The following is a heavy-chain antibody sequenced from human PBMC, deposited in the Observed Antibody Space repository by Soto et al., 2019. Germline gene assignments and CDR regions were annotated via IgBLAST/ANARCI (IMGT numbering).Heavy chain of an antibody. J-gene: IGHJ4*02. CDR3: ASNNYDFWSGYYWLDY. CDR1: GGSISSSSYY. V-gene: IGHV4-39*01. Sequence: SETLSLTCTVSGGSISSSSYYWGWIRQPPGKGLEWIGSIYYSGSTYYNPSLKSRVTISVDTSKNQFSLKLSSVTAADTAVYYCASNNYDFWSGYYWLDYWGQGTLVTVSS. CDR2: IYYSGST. D-gene: IGHD3-3*01.